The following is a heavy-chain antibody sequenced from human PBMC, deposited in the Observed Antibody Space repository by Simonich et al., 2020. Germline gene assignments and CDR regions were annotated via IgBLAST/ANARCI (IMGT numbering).Heavy chain of an antibody. CDR1: GFTFSSYA. D-gene: IGHD2-15*01. V-gene: IGHV3-30*07. CDR2: ISNDGSNK. CDR3: AREGLLLDAFDI. J-gene: IGHJ3*02. Sequence: QVQLVESGGGVVQPGRSLRLSCAASGFTFSSYAMHWVRQAPGKGLGWVAVISNDGSNKYYAASVKGRFPISRDNSKNTLYLQMNSLRAEDTAVYYCAREGLLLDAFDIWGQGTMVTVSS.